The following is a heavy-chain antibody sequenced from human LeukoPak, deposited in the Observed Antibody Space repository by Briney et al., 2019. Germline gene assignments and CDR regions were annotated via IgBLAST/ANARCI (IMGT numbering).Heavy chain of an antibody. J-gene: IGHJ3*02. D-gene: IGHD5-18*01. CDR1: GFTFSSYG. Sequence: PGRSLRLSCAASGFTFSSYGMHWVRQAPGKGLEWVAFIRYDGSNKYYADSVKGRFTISRDNSKNTLYLQMNSLRAEDTAVYYCAKDRSAYSYGPSDAFDIWGQGTMVTVSS. V-gene: IGHV3-30*02. CDR3: AKDRSAYSYGPSDAFDI. CDR2: IRYDGSNK.